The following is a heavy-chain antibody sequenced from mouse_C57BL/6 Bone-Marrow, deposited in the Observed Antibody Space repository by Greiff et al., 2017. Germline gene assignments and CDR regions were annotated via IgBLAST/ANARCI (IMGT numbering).Heavy chain of an antibody. CDR2: INPYNGGT. D-gene: IGHD4-1*01. CDR3: ARSSWGSFDY. Sequence: EVQGVESGPVLVKPGASVKMSCKASGYTFTDYYMNWVKQSHGKSLEWIGVINPYNGGTSYNQKFKGKATLTVDKSSSTAYMELNSLTSEDSAVYYCARSSWGSFDYWGQGTTLTVSS. CDR1: GYTFTDYY. J-gene: IGHJ2*01. V-gene: IGHV1-19*01.